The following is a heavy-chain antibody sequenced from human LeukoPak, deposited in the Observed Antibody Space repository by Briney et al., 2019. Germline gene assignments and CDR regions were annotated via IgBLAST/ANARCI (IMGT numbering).Heavy chain of an antibody. CDR1: GFTFDDYT. D-gene: IGHD3-22*01. V-gene: IGHV3-20*04. CDR2: INWNGGST. Sequence: PGGSLRLSCAASGFTFDDYTMSWVRQAPGKGLEWVSGINWNGGSTGYADSVKGRFTISRDNAKNSLYLQMNSLRAEDTAVYYCAKDRSYYDNTDLWGAEYFQHWGQGTLVTVSS. J-gene: IGHJ1*01. CDR3: AKDRSYYDNTDLWGAEYFQH.